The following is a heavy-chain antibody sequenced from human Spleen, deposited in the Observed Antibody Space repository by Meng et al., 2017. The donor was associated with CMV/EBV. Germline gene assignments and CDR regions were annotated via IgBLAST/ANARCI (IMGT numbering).Heavy chain of an antibody. CDR1: GYTFTSYD. Sequence: ASAKVSCKAFGYTFTSYDLSGVRQAPGQGLEWMGWVSTYNGNTRYAHYLQGRVTMTTDASTNTAYMELRNLSADDTAVYYYAREGWSLTVCYTHWFDPWGQGTLVTVSS. D-gene: IGHD2-2*02. J-gene: IGHJ5*02. V-gene: IGHV1-18*01. CDR2: VSTYNGNT. CDR3: AREGWSLTVCYTHWFDP.